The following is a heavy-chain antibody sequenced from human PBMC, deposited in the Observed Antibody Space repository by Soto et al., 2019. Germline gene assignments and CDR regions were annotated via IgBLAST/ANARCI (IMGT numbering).Heavy chain of an antibody. V-gene: IGHV1-69*12. CDR1: GGTFSSYA. D-gene: IGHD4-17*01. CDR2: IIPIFGTA. CDR3: ARVDDDYGDLNPEPWFDP. J-gene: IGHJ5*02. Sequence: QVQLVQSGAEVKKPGSSVKVSCKASGGTFSSYAISWVRQAPGQGLEWMGGIIPIFGTANYAQKFQGRVTITADESTNTAYMELSSLRSEDTAVYYCARVDDDYGDLNPEPWFDPWGQGTLVTVSS.